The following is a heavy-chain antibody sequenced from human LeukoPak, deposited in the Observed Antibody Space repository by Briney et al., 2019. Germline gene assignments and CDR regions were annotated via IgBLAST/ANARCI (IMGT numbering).Heavy chain of an antibody. V-gene: IGHV1-8*03. D-gene: IGHD2-15*01. Sequence: GASVKVSCKASGYTFTSYDINWVRQATGQGLEWMGWMNPNSGNTGYAQKFQGRVTITRNTSISTAYMELSSLRSEDTAVYYCARGRYCSGGSCLRDWGQGTLVTVSS. CDR2: MNPNSGNT. J-gene: IGHJ4*02. CDR3: ARGRYCSGGSCLRD. CDR1: GYTFTSYD.